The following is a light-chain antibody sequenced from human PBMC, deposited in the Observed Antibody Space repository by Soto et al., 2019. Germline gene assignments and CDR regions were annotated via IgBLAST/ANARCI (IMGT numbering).Light chain of an antibody. CDR1: QSVNSN. Sequence: EIMMTQSPVTLSVSPGERATLSCRASQSVNSNLAWYQQKPGQAPRLLIYGASTRATGIPASFIGNGSGKEFPLTASSLQPEDFAVYYCQQYNNWPFTFGPGTKVDIK. V-gene: IGKV3-15*01. J-gene: IGKJ3*01. CDR2: GAS. CDR3: QQYNNWPFT.